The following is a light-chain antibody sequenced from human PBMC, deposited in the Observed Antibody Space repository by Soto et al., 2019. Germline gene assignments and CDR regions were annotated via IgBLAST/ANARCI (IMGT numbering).Light chain of an antibody. CDR1: QSLSGY. Sequence: DIVLTQSPGTLSLSPGERASLSCRSSQSLSGYLAWYQQRPGQAPRLLIYTTSNRATDIPDRFSGSGSGTEFTLTLSRLEPEDFAVYYCQQYGSSPWTFGQGTKVEIK. CDR2: TTS. CDR3: QQYGSSPWT. V-gene: IGKV3-20*01. J-gene: IGKJ1*01.